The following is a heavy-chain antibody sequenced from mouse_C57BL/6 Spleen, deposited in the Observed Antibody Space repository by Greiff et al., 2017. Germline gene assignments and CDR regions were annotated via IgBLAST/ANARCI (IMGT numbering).Heavy chain of an antibody. CDR2: LHPSDSDT. Sequence: QVQLKQPGAELVKPGASVKVSCKASGYTFTSYWMHWVKQRPGQGLEWIGRLHPSDSDTNYNQKFKGKATLTVDKSSSTAYMQLSSLTSEDSAVYYCAISGGYTIPLYAMDYWGQGTSVTVSS. D-gene: IGHD2-2*01. CDR3: AISGGYTIPLYAMDY. CDR1: GYTFTSYW. J-gene: IGHJ4*01. V-gene: IGHV1-74*01.